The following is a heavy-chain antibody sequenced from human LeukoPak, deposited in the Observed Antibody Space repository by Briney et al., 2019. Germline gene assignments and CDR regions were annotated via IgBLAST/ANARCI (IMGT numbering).Heavy chain of an antibody. Sequence: ASVKVSCKASGYTLTNFDINWVRQATGQGLEWLGWMNPNSGNTGYAQEFQGRVTMTRDTSITTAYMELSSLRSEDTAVYYCARNEGRYYDSSGYYYWGQGTLVTVSS. CDR2: MNPNSGNT. V-gene: IGHV1-8*01. CDR1: GYTLTNFD. CDR3: ARNEGRYYDSSGYYY. J-gene: IGHJ4*02. D-gene: IGHD3-22*01.